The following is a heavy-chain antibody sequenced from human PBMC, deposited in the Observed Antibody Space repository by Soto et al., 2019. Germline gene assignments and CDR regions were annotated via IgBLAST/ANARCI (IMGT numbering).Heavy chain of an antibody. Sequence: GGSLRLSCAASGFTFSSYGMHWVRQAPGKGLEWVAVISYDGSNKYYADSVKGRFTISRDNSKNTLYLQMNSLRAEDTAVYYCAKDLLAVLVLEYRSSSTAFDIWGQGTMVTVSS. J-gene: IGHJ3*02. CDR1: GFTFSSYG. CDR2: ISYDGSNK. CDR3: AKDLLAVLVLEYRSSSTAFDI. D-gene: IGHD6-6*01. V-gene: IGHV3-30*18.